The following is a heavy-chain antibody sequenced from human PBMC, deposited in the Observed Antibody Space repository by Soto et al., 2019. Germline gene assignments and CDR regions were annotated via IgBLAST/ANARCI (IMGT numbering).Heavy chain of an antibody. CDR1: GLTVSGKKY. J-gene: IGHJ3*01. CDR2: LYDVDGS. Sequence: VQLVESGGGLIQPGESLRLSCAAFGLTVSGKKYVAWVRQAPGKGLEWVSALYDVDGSFYADSVKGRFTTSSDSSKTTVYLQMNGLRPADTAVYYCASWHEREHAYDVWGQGTTVTVSS. D-gene: IGHD1-1*01. CDR3: ASWHEREHAYDV. V-gene: IGHV3-53*01.